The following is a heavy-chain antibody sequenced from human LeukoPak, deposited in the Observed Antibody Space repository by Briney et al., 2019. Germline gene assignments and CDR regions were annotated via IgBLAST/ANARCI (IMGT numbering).Heavy chain of an antibody. V-gene: IGHV1-3*01. CDR1: GYTFTSYG. CDR2: INAGNGNT. D-gene: IGHD1-14*01. Sequence: GASVKVSCKASGYTFTSYGISWVRQAPGQRLEWMGWINAGNGNTKYSQKFQGRVTITRDTSASTAYVEVSSLRSEDTAVYYCARVKVQDHGIYYYGIDVWGQGTTVTVSS. CDR3: ARVKVQDHGIYYYGIDV. J-gene: IGHJ6*02.